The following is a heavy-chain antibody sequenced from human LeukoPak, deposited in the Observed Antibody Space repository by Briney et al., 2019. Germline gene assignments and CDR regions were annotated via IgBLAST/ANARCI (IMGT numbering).Heavy chain of an antibody. J-gene: IGHJ1*01. CDR2: INPNTGST. CDR1: GYIFTSYY. Sequence: ASVKVSCKASGYIFTSYYMHWVRQAPGQGLEWMGWINPNTGSTNFAQKFQGRIAMMRATSITTFYMELNSLRSDDTAVYYCVRGDNVVSTAILLLRYWGQGTLVAVTS. CDR3: VRGDNVVSTAILLLRY. D-gene: IGHD2-21*01. V-gene: IGHV1-2*02.